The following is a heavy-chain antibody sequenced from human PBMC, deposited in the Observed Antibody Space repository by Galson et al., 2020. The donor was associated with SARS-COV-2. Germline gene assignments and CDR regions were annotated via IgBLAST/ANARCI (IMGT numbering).Heavy chain of an antibody. Sequence: ASVKVSCKASGGSFSSYDINWVRQAPGQGLEWMGWINTNTGNPTYAQGFTGRFVFSLDTSVSTAYLQINSLKAEDTAVYYCARLGYYDSSGYTQHYYYYMDVWGKGTTVTVSS. CDR1: GGSFSSYD. CDR2: INTNTGNP. CDR3: ARLGYYDSSGYTQHYYYYMDV. J-gene: IGHJ6*03. D-gene: IGHD3-22*01. V-gene: IGHV7-4-1*02.